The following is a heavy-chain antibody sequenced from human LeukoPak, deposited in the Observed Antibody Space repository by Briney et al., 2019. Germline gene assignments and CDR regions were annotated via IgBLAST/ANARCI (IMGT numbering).Heavy chain of an antibody. CDR2: IYPGDSDT. J-gene: IGHJ5*02. V-gene: IGHV5-51*01. D-gene: IGHD4-17*01. CDR1: GYSFNIYW. CDR3: ARRKSDYGDGDNWFDP. Sequence: GESLKISCKGSGYSFNIYWIGWVRQMPGRGLEYMGIIYPGDSDTRYSPSFQGQVTISADKSISTAYLQWSSLKASDTAMYYCARRKSDYGDGDNWFDPWGQGTLVTVSS.